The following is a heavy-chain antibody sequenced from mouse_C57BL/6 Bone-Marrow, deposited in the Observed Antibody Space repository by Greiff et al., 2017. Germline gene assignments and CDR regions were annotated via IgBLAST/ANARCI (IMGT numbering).Heavy chain of an antibody. Sequence: EVKLQESGPELVKPGASVKIPCKASGYTFTDYNMDWVKQSHGKSLEWIGDINPNNGGTIYNQKFKGKATLTVDKSSSTAYMELRSLTSEDTAVYYCAREGYYGRSHWYFDVWGTGTTVTVSS. CDR1: GYTFTDYN. CDR3: AREGYYGRSHWYFDV. J-gene: IGHJ1*03. V-gene: IGHV1-18*01. D-gene: IGHD1-1*01. CDR2: INPNNGGT.